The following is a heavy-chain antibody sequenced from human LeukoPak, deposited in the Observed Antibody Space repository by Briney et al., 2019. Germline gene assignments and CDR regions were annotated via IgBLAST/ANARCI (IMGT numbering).Heavy chain of an antibody. CDR1: GFTFRNAW. CDR3: TGVVIGAASFDH. Sequence: PGGSLRLSCAASGFTFRNAWMSWVRQAPGKGLEWVGHIGGQPNSYATAYAASVQGRFTISRDDSKNTAYLQMNSLKTEDTAVYFCTGVVIGAASFDHWGQGILVTVSS. CDR2: IGGQPNSYAT. V-gene: IGHV3-73*01. D-gene: IGHD3-3*01. J-gene: IGHJ4*02.